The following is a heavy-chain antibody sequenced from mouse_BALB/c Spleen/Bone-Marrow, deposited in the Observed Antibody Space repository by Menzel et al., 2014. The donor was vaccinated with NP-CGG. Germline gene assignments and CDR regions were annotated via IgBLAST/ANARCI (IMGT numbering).Heavy chain of an antibody. CDR2: ISYSGST. Sequence: ESGPGLVKPSQSLSLTCTVTGYSITSDYAWNWIRQFPGNKLEWMGYISYSGSTSYNPSPKSRISITRDASKNQFFLQLNSVTTEDTATYYCARSRFYGNWYFDVWGAGTTVTVSS. CDR3: ARSRFYGNWYFDV. CDR1: GYSITSDYA. V-gene: IGHV3-2*02. J-gene: IGHJ1*01. D-gene: IGHD2-1*01.